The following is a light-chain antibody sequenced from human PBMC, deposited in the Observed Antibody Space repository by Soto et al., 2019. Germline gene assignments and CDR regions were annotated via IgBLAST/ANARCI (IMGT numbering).Light chain of an antibody. Sequence: DIVLTQSPGTLSLSPGERATLSCRASQSVSSTYLAWYQQKPGQAPRLLIYGASNRATGIPDRFSGSGSGTDFTLTNSRLEPEDFAVYYCQQYGGSRWTFGQGTRVDI. V-gene: IGKV3-20*01. CDR1: QSVSSTY. J-gene: IGKJ1*01. CDR3: QQYGGSRWT. CDR2: GAS.